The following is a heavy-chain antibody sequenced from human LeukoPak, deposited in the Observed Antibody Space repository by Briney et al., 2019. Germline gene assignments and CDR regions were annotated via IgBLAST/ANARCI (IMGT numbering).Heavy chain of an antibody. J-gene: IGHJ6*02. Sequence: GGSLRLSCAGSGFIFNNYAMHWVRQPPGKGLEWVSGISWNSGTIDYADSVKGRFTISRDNAKNSLYLQMNSLRDEDTAVYYCARDLRYYYGMDVWGQGTTVTVSS. CDR1: GFIFNNYA. V-gene: IGHV3-9*01. CDR2: ISWNSGTI. CDR3: ARDLRYYYGMDV.